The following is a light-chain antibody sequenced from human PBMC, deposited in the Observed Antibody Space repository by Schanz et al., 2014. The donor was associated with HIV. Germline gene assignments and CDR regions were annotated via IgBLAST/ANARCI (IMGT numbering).Light chain of an antibody. CDR1: SSDVGGYKF. V-gene: IGLV2-14*01. J-gene: IGLJ1*01. CDR2: DVS. Sequence: QSALTQPASLSGSPGQSITISCTGTSSDVGGYKFVSWYQQHPGKAPKLLLYDVSIRVRPSGVSNRFSGSKSGNTASLTISGLQAEDEADYYCFSSVGSDILYVFGTGTKLTVL. CDR3: FSSVGSDILYV.